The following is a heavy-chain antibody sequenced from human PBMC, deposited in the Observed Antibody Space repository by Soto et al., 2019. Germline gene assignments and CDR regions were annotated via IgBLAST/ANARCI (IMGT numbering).Heavy chain of an antibody. CDR2: ISGSGTTT. D-gene: IGHD6-19*01. Sequence: GGSLRLSCAASGFTFSSYGMNWVRLAPGKGLEWVSGISGSGTTTYYADSVKGRFTISRDNSKNTLYLQVDSLRADDTAVYYCAQGRSGGWNVFDHWGQGALVTVSS. V-gene: IGHV3-23*01. CDR1: GFTFSSYG. J-gene: IGHJ4*02. CDR3: AQGRSGGWNVFDH.